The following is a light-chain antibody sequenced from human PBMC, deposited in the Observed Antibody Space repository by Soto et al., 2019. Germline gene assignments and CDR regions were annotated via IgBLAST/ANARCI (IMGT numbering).Light chain of an antibody. CDR1: HSVDTSN. Sequence: EVDLTQSPATLSLSPWQICTLSCRSSHSVDTSNVAWYQRRPGQAPRVLIYGASNRAAGIPDRFSGSGSGTDFTLTISSLEPEDSAVYHCQQYGSSWWAFGHGTRWIS. V-gene: IGKV3-20*01. CDR2: GAS. J-gene: IGKJ1*01. CDR3: QQYGSSWWA.